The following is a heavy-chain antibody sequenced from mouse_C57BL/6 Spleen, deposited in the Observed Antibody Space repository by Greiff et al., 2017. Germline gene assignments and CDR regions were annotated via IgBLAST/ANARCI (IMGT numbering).Heavy chain of an antibody. D-gene: IGHD2-4*01. V-gene: IGHV3-6*01. CDR2: ISYDGSN. CDR3: ARIEDDYLCDY. CDR1: GYSITSGYY. Sequence: EVKLVESGPGLVKPSQSLSLTCSVTGYSITSGYYWNWIRQFPGNKLEWMGYISYDGSNNYNPSLKNRISITRDTSKNQFFLKLNSVTTEDTATYYCARIEDDYLCDYWGQGTTLTVSS. J-gene: IGHJ2*01.